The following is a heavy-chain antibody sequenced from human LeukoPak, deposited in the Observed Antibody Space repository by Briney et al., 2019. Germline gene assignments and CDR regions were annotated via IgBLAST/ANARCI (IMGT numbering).Heavy chain of an antibody. CDR3: ARQGGATSAYYPTDY. Sequence: SETLPLTCTVSGGSISSYYWSWIRQPPGKGLEWIGYIYYSGSTKYNPSLQSRVTISIDTSKNQFSLKLSSVTAADTAVYYCARQGGATSAYYPTDYWGQGTLVTVSS. J-gene: IGHJ4*02. CDR1: GGSISSYY. V-gene: IGHV4-59*08. D-gene: IGHD3-22*01. CDR2: IYYSGST.